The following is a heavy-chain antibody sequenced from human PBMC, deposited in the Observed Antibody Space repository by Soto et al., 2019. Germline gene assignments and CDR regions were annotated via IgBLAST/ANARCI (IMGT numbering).Heavy chain of an antibody. V-gene: IGHV1-2*04. J-gene: IGHJ4*02. Sequence: ASVKVSCKASGYTFTGYYMHWVRQAPGQGLEWMGWINPNSGGTNYAQKFQGWVTMTRDTSISTAYMELSRLRSDDTAVHYCATAERTLVGATGTGFQFDYWGQGTLVTVSS. CDR2: INPNSGGT. CDR1: GYTFTGYY. D-gene: IGHD1-26*01. CDR3: ATAERTLVGATGTGFQFDY.